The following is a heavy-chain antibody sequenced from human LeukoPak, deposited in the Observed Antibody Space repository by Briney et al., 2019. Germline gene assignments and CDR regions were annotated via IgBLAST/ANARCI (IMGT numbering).Heavy chain of an antibody. D-gene: IGHD6-13*01. CDR3: VRPRYSSSWYDDAFDI. CDR1: GFSLDDYG. CDR2: INWDGGRT. V-gene: IGHV3-20*04. Sequence: PGGSLRLSCAASGFSLDDYGMIWVRQAPGKGLEWVSGINWDGGRTGYADSVKGRFTISRDNAKNSLYLQMNSLRAEDTALYYCVRPRYSSSWYDDAFDIWGQGTVVTVSS. J-gene: IGHJ3*02.